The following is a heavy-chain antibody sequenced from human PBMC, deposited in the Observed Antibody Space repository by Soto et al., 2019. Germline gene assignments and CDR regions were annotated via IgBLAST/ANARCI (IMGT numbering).Heavy chain of an antibody. CDR1: CLTIIDLW. Sequence: AACLTIIDLWRNCIRQAPGKGLEWVGRIKSKVNGGTTDFAASVKGRFAISRDDSTHMVYLQMTSLKTEDTAIYFFNADACMPSVVVVFAHWVNRTPDPVSS. V-gene: IGHV3-15*07. J-gene: IGHJ4*01. CDR2: IKSKVNGGTT. D-gene: IGHD2-2*01. CDR3: NADACMPSVVVVFAH.